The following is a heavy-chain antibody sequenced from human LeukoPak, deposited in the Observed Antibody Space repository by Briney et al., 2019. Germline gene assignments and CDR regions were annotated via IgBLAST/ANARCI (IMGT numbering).Heavy chain of an antibody. CDR2: IDQDGSDK. V-gene: IGHV3-7*01. CDR1: GFIFSRYW. Sequence: SGGSLRLSCAASGFIFSRYWMTWVRQAPGKGLEWVANIDQDGSDKLYVDSVKGRFTISRDNAKNPLYLQLNSLRAEDTAMYYCVRDQGAAGDYWGQGTLVFVSS. D-gene: IGHD6-13*01. CDR3: VRDQGAAGDY. J-gene: IGHJ4*02.